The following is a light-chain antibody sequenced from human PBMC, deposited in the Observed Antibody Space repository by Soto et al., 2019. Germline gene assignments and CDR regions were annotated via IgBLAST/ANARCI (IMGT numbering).Light chain of an antibody. Sequence: QSVLTQPASVSGSPGQSITISCTGTSSDVGGYNYVSWYQQHPGKAPKLMIYEVSNRPSGVSSRFSGSKSGNTASLTISGLQAEDEADYYCSSYTSSSTLGVFGGGTKLTVL. CDR2: EVS. CDR3: SSYTSSSTLGV. CDR1: SSDVGGYNY. V-gene: IGLV2-14*01. J-gene: IGLJ2*01.